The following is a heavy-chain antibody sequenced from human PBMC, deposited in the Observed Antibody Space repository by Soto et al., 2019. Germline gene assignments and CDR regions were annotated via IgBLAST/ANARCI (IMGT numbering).Heavy chain of an antibody. D-gene: IGHD6-13*01. Sequence: ASVKVSCKASGYTFTGYGIHWVRQAPGQRLEWMGWINAANGDTKYSPKFQGRVTITRDTSAGTAYMELSSLRPEDTAVYYCVRRHVSATGIDWFDPWGQGTLVTVSS. CDR3: VRRHVSATGIDWFDP. J-gene: IGHJ5*02. V-gene: IGHV1-3*01. CDR1: GYTFTGYG. CDR2: INAANGDT.